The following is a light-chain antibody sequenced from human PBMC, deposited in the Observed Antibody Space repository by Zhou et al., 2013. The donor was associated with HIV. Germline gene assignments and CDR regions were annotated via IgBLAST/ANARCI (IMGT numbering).Light chain of an antibody. CDR3: MQTLQTPPYT. V-gene: IGKV2-28*01. CDR1: QSLLHSNGYNY. J-gene: IGKJ2*01. Sequence: DIVMTQSPLSLPVTPGEPASISCRSSQSLLHSNGYNYLDWYLQKPGQSPQLLIYLGSNRASGVPDRFSGSGSGTDFTLKISRVEAEDVGVYYCMQTLQTPPYTFRPGDQAGDQT. CDR2: LGS.